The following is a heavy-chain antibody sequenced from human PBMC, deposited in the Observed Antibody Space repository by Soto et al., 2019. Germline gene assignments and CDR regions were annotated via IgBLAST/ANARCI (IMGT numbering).Heavy chain of an antibody. CDR1: GFTGSSNY. J-gene: IGHJ5*02. D-gene: IGHD3-10*01. CDR2: IYSGGST. Sequence: EVQLVESVAGLVQQGGSLSLSCAASGFTGSSNYMSWVRQAPGKGLEWVSVIYSGGSTYYADSLKGRFTISRHNSNNKLYLKINSLSAEDTAVYYCARERYYGSGSYGYWFAPWCQGSRVPVSS. V-gene: IGHV3-53*04. CDR3: ARERYYGSGSYGYWFAP.